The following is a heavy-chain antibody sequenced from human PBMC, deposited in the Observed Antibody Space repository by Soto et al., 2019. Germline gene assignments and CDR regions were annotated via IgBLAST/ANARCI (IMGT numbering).Heavy chain of an antibody. D-gene: IGHD1-20*01. CDR2: IERDDDDK. Sequence: SGPTLVNPTETLTLTCTFSGFSLTSPGMCVSWIRQSPGKALEWLALIERDDDDKYYSTSLKTRLTISKDTRKNQVVLTMANMEPADIATYYCARSIRGPRRFNGMDVWGQGTTVTV. CDR3: ARSIRGPRRFNGMDV. J-gene: IGHJ6*02. V-gene: IGHV2-70*13. CDR1: GFSLTSPGMC.